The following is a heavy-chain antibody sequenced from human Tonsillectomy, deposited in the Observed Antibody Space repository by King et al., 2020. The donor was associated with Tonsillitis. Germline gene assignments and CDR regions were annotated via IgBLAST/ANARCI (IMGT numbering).Heavy chain of an antibody. V-gene: IGHV3-9*01. CDR1: GFTFGDYA. J-gene: IGHJ4*02. D-gene: IGHD3-3*01. Sequence: VQLVQSGGGLVQPGRSLRLSCAASGFTFGDYAMHWVRQVPGKGLEWVSGISWNSRSIGYADSVKGRFTISRDNAKNSLYLQINSLRAEDTALYYCAKDYGLYDFWSGYPFDYWGQGTLVTVSS. CDR3: AKDYGLYDFWSGYPFDY. CDR2: ISWNSRSI.